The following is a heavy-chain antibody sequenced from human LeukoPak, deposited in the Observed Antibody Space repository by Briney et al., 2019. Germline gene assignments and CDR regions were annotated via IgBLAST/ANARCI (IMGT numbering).Heavy chain of an antibody. Sequence: PSETLSLTCTVSGGSISSYYWSWIRQPPGKGLEWIGYIYYSGSTNYNPSLKSRVTISVDTSKNQFSLKLSSVTAADMAVYYCARDGCGGDCSDFAFDIWGQGTMVTVSS. J-gene: IGHJ3*02. CDR1: GGSISSYY. CDR3: ARDGCGGDCSDFAFDI. CDR2: IYYSGST. V-gene: IGHV4-59*01. D-gene: IGHD2-21*02.